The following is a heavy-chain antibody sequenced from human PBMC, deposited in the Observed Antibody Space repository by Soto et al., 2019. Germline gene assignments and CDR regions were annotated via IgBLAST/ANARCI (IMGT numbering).Heavy chain of an antibody. J-gene: IGHJ4*02. CDR2: IWYDGSNK. Sequence: ASGFTFSSYGMHWVRQAPGKGLEWVAVIWYDGSNKYYADSVKGRFTISRDNSKNTLYLQMNSLRAEDMALYYCARENGYSYGPFDYWGQGTLVTVSS. V-gene: IGHV3-33*01. D-gene: IGHD5-18*01. CDR1: GFTFSSYG. CDR3: ARENGYSYGPFDY.